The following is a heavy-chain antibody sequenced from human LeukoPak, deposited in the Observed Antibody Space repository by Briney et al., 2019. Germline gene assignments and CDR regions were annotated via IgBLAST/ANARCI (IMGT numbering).Heavy chain of an antibody. D-gene: IGHD1-7*01. CDR1: GYTFTNYG. CDR3: ATGGSNWNYQYYFEY. J-gene: IGHJ4*02. Sequence: ASMKVSCKTSGYTFTNYGINWVRQAPGQGLEWMGWISPYNGKTEFAQKFQGRVTMTTDTSTTTVYMELRSLRSDDTAVYYCATGGSNWNYQYYFEYWGQGTLVTVSS. CDR2: ISPYNGKT. V-gene: IGHV1-18*01.